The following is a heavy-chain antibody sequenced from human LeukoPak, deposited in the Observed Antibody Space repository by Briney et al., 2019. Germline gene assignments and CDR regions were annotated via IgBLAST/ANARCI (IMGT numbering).Heavy chain of an antibody. D-gene: IGHD1-26*01. J-gene: IGHJ6*03. CDR1: VCTFSSYA. CDR3: ASALEWELLPYYMDV. CDR2: IIPLFGTA. V-gene: IGHV1-69*06. Sequence: SVTVSCKASVCTFSSYAISWVRQAPGQGLEWMGRIIPLFGTANYAQKFQGRVTITADKSTSTAYMELSSLRSEDTAVYYCASALEWELLPYYMDVWGKGTTVTVSS.